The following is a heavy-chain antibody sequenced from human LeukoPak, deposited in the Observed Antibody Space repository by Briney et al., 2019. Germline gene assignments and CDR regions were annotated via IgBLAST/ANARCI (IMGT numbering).Heavy chain of an antibody. CDR1: GGSISSYY. D-gene: IGHD1-26*01. Sequence: SETLSLTCTVSGGSISSYYWNWIRQPPGKGLEWIGYIYYSGGTNYNSSLNSRVTISVDTSKNQFSLKLTSVTAADTAVYYCAREGVGATDDAFDIWGQGTMVTVSS. CDR2: IYYSGGT. V-gene: IGHV4-59*01. J-gene: IGHJ3*02. CDR3: AREGVGATDDAFDI.